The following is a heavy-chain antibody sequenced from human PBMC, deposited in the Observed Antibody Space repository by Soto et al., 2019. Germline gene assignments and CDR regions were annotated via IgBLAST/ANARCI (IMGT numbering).Heavy chain of an antibody. CDR2: IYYSGST. CDR3: ARLLEATVTAPVYYFDY. V-gene: IGHV4-59*08. D-gene: IGHD4-17*01. J-gene: IGHJ4*02. CDR1: GGSISSYY. Sequence: QVQLQESGPGLVKPSETLSLTCTVSGGSISSYYWSWIRQPPGKGLEWIGYIYYSGSTNYNPSLKSRGTISVDTSKNQFSLELSSVTAADTAVDYCARLLEATVTAPVYYFDYWGQGTLVTVSS.